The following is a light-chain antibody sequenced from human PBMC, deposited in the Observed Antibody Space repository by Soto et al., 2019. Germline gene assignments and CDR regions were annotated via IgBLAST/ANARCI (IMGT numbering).Light chain of an antibody. CDR1: QSVISGY. Sequence: IGLPPSPGTLSLFPGESATLSCGSSQSVISGYFAWYQQKPGQAPRLLIYAASSRATGIPDRFSGSGSGTDSTLTISRLEPEDFAVYYCQQYGTSPTFGQGTRLEIK. V-gene: IGKV3-20*01. J-gene: IGKJ5*01. CDR2: AAS. CDR3: QQYGTSPT.